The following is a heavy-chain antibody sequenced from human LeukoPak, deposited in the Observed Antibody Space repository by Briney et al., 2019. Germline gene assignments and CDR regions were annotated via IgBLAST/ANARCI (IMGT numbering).Heavy chain of an antibody. D-gene: IGHD1-26*01. J-gene: IGHJ4*02. V-gene: IGHV4-61*02. CDR3: AAVTRELLFDY. CDR1: GGSISSGSYY. Sequence: SETLPLTCTVSGGSISSGSYYWSWIRQPAGKGLEWIGRIYTSGSTNYNPSLKSRVTISVDTSKNQFSLKLNSVTAADTAVYYCAAVTRELLFDYWGQGTLVTVSS. CDR2: IYTSGST.